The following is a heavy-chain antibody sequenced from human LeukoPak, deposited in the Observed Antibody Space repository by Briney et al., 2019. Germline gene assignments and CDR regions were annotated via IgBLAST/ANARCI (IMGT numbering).Heavy chain of an antibody. CDR2: IYYSGST. CDR3: ARHKSSYCSGGSCTFFDY. J-gene: IGHJ4*02. CDR1: GXSISSSSYY. Sequence: SSETLSLTCTVSGXSISSSSYYWGWIRQPPGKGPEFIRSIYYSGSTYYIPSLKSRVTISVDTSKNQFSLKLSSVTAADTAVYYCARHKSSYCSGGSCTFFDYWGQGTLVTVSS. D-gene: IGHD2-15*01. V-gene: IGHV4-39*01.